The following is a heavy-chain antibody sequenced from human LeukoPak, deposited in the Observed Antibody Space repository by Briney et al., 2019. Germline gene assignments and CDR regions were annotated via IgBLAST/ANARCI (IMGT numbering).Heavy chain of an antibody. CDR2: IHPTDGST. D-gene: IGHD3-10*01. V-gene: IGHV1-46*01. J-gene: IGHJ4*02. CDR1: GYTFSTYY. CDR3: ARANGGGLDY. Sequence: GASVKVSCKTSGYTFSTYYMHWVRQAPGQGLEWLGRIHPTDGSTSYTQKIQGRVTMTRDTATGTVYLELSSLRSEDTAVYWCARANGGGLDYWGQGTLITVSS.